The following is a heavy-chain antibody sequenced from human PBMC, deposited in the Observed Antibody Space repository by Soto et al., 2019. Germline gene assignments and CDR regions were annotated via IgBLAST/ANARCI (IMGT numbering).Heavy chain of an antibody. CDR2: IYYSEST. D-gene: IGHD3-22*01. CDR1: GGSISIYY. Sequence: SETLALTCTVSGGSISIYYWRWMRQPPGKGLEWSGYIYYSESTNYNPSLKSRVTISVDTSKNQFSLKLSSVTAADTAVYYCASLNYYDSSGYEYFQHWGQGTLVTVSS. J-gene: IGHJ1*01. V-gene: IGHV4-59*08. CDR3: ASLNYYDSSGYEYFQH.